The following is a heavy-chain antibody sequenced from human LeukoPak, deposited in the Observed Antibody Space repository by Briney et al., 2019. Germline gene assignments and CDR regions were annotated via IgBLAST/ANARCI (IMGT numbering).Heavy chain of an antibody. CDR3: AKGIAAAGKRGFDP. J-gene: IGHJ5*02. CDR2: ISYDGSNK. V-gene: IGHV3-30-3*01. CDR1: GFTFSSYA. D-gene: IGHD6-13*01. Sequence: QSGGSLRLSCAASGFTFSSYAMHWVRQAPGKGLVWVAVISYDGSNKYYADSVKGRFTISRDNSKNTLYLQMNSLRAEDTALYYCAKGIAAAGKRGFDPWGQGTLVTVSS.